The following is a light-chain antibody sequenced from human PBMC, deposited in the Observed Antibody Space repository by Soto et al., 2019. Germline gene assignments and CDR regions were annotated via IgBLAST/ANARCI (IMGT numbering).Light chain of an antibody. CDR1: QGIRND. J-gene: IGKJ1*01. CDR2: DAT. CDR3: LQHDSYPWT. V-gene: IGKV1-17*01. Sequence: DIQMTQSPSSLSASVGDRVIITCRASQGIRNDLDWYQQKPGKAPKRLIYDATSLQSGVPSRFSGSGSGTEFTLTISSLQAEDFASYFCLQHDSYPWTFGQGTKVEIK.